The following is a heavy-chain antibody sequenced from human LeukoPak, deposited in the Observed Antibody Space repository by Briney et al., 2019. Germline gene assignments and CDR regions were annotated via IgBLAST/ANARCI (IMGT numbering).Heavy chain of an antibody. D-gene: IGHD3-10*01. J-gene: IGHJ5*02. Sequence: ASVKVSCKASGYTFTSYGISWVRQAPGQGLEWMGWISAYNGNTNYAQKLQGRVTMTTDTSTSTAYMELRSLRSEDTAVYYCAREGSGSGGYNWFDPWGQGTLVTVSS. CDR2: ISAYNGNT. CDR3: AREGSGSGGYNWFDP. V-gene: IGHV1-18*01. CDR1: GYTFTSYG.